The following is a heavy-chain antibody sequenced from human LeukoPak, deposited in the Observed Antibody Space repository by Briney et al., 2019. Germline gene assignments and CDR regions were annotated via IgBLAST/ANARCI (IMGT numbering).Heavy chain of an antibody. Sequence: PSETLSLTCTVSGGSISSSSYYWGWTRQPPGKGLEWIGSIYYSGSTYYNPSLKSRVTISVDTSKNQFSLELSSVTAADTAVYYCARPTVYGDYGLNWGQGTLVTVSS. D-gene: IGHD4-17*01. CDR2: IYYSGST. J-gene: IGHJ4*02. V-gene: IGHV4-39*01. CDR1: GGSISSSSYY. CDR3: ARPTVYGDYGLN.